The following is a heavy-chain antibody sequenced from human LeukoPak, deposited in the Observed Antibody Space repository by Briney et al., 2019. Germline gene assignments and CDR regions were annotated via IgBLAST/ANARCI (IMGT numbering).Heavy chain of an antibody. V-gene: IGHV3-30*04. D-gene: IGHD3-10*01. CDR1: GFTFSSYA. CDR2: ISYDGTEK. J-gene: IGHJ3*02. CDR3: VRGDRPRGGAFDI. Sequence: HPGTSLRLSCAASGFTFSSYAMHWVRQAPGRGLEWVAVISYDGTEKYNADSVKGRFTISRDNSKNTLYLQVNSLRTDDTAVYYCVRGDRPRGGAFDIWGQGTVVTASS.